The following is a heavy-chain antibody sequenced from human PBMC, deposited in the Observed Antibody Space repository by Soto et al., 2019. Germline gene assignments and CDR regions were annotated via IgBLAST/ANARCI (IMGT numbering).Heavy chain of an antibody. V-gene: IGHV3-74*01. D-gene: IGHD6-6*01. CDR2: INGDGSST. Sequence: EVQLVESGGGLVQPGGSLRLSCAASGFTFTDYWIHWVRQVPGKGLVWVSRINGDGSSTNYADSVRGRFTISKDNAKNTVNLQMSSLRAEDTAVFYCARCFRGSYGFDFWGQGTLVTVSS. CDR3: ARCFRGSYGFDF. CDR1: GFTFTDYW. J-gene: IGHJ4*02.